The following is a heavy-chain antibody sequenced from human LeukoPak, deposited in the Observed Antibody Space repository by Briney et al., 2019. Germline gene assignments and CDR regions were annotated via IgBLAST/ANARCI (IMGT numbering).Heavy chain of an antibody. D-gene: IGHD1-26*01. J-gene: IGHJ3*02. CDR2: FDPEDGET. CDR1: GYTLTELS. V-gene: IGHV1-24*01. CDR3: ATAYIVGARDAFDI. Sequence: GASVKVSCKVSGYTLTELSMHWVRQAPGKGLEWMGGFDPEDGETIYAQKFQGRVTMTEDTSTDTACMELSSLRSEDTAVYYCATAYIVGARDAFDIWGQGTMVTVSS.